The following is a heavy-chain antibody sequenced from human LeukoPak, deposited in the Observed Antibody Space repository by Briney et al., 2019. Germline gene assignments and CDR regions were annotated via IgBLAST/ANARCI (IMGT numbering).Heavy chain of an antibody. D-gene: IGHD6-19*01. V-gene: IGHV3-74*01. CDR3: AKDRASGWPNAFDI. CDR2: INSDGSST. CDR1: GFTFSSYW. J-gene: IGHJ3*02. Sequence: TGGSLRLSCAASGFTFSSYWMHWVRQAPGKGLVWISRINSDGSSTSYADSVKGRFTISRDNAKNTLYLQMNSLRAEDTAVYYCAKDRASGWPNAFDIWDQGTMVTVSS.